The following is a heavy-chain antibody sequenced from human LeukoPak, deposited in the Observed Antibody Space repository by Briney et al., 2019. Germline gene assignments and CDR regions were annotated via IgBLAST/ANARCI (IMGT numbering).Heavy chain of an antibody. CDR3: ARWGPTISSGFH. J-gene: IGHJ4*02. V-gene: IGHV3-7*01. CDR2: INQDGSEE. D-gene: IGHD3-22*01. Sequence: GGSLRLSCAASGFTFSNYWMSWVRQAPGKGLEWVAHINQDGSEEHYMDSVKARFIISRDNAKNSLSLQMDSLRAEDTAVYYCARWGPTISSGFHWGQGTLVTVSS. CDR1: GFTFSNYW.